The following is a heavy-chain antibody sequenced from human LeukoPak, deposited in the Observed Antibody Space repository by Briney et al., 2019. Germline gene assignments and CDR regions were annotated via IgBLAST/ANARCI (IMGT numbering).Heavy chain of an antibody. Sequence: SETLSLTCTVYGASADTYYCSWIRHSPGKGLEWIWEINQSGNSNHNPSPKSRVSFSVHTSNNQFSLRLTSVPAADTAIYYCARRIWSGYPRYNWFDPWGQGTLVTVSS. V-gene: IGHV4-34*01. D-gene: IGHD3-3*01. CDR3: ARRIWSGYPRYNWFDP. CDR2: INQSGNS. CDR1: GASADTYY. J-gene: IGHJ5*02.